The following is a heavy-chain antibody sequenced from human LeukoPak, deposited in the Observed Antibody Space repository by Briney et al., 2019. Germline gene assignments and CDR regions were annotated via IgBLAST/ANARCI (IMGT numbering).Heavy chain of an antibody. V-gene: IGHV1-69*13. J-gene: IGHJ4*02. CDR3: ARDMGGGDTASYYYDSSGYD. Sequence: GASVKVSCKASGGTFSSYAISWVRQAPGQGLEWMGGIIPIFGTANYAQKFQGRVTITADESTSTAYMELSSLRSEDTAVYYCARDMGGGDTASYYYDSSGYDWGQGTLVTVSS. CDR1: GGTFSSYA. CDR2: IIPIFGTA. D-gene: IGHD3-22*01.